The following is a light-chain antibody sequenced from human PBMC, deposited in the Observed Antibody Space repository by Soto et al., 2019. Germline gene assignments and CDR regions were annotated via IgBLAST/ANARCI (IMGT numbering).Light chain of an antibody. Sequence: QSVLTQPPSGSPAPGQKVTISCSGSSSNIGNEYVSWYQHLPGTAPKLVIYDNNKRPSGIPDRFSGSKSGTSATLDITGPQTGDEAQYYCATWDSSLSGVVFGGGTKLTIL. V-gene: IGLV1-51*01. J-gene: IGLJ2*01. CDR1: SSNIGNEY. CDR3: ATWDSSLSGVV. CDR2: DNN.